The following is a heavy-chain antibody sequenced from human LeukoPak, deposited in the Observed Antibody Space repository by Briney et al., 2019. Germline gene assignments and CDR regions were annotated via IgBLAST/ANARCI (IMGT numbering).Heavy chain of an antibody. V-gene: IGHV4-39*07. CDR3: ARGRYSGYDWGFDY. D-gene: IGHD5-12*01. J-gene: IGHJ4*02. CDR1: GGSISSSSYY. CDR2: IYYSGRT. Sequence: SETLSLTCTVSGGSISSSSYYWGWIRQPPGKGLEWIASIYYSGRTYYNPSLKSRVTISVDTSKNQFSLKLSSVTAADTAVYYCARGRYSGYDWGFDYWGQGTLVTVSS.